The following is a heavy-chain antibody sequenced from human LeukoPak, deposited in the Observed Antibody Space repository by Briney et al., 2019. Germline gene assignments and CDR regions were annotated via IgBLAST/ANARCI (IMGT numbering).Heavy chain of an antibody. D-gene: IGHD4-17*01. CDR1: GGTFSSYA. Sequence: SVKVSCKASGGTFSSYAISWVRQAPGQGPEWMGGIIPIFGTANYAQKFQGRVTITTDKSTSTAYMELSSLRSEDTAVYYCARESTVTIGFDYWGQGTLVTVSS. CDR3: ARESTVTIGFDY. J-gene: IGHJ4*02. CDR2: IIPIFGTA. V-gene: IGHV1-69*05.